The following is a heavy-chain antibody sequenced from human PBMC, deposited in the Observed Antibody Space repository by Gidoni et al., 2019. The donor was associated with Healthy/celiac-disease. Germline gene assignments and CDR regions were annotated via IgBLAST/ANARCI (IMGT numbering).Heavy chain of an antibody. J-gene: IGHJ6*02. Sequence: QVQLVQSGAEVKKPGSSVKVSCKASGGTFSSYAISWVRQAPGQGLEWMGGIIPILGTANYAQKFQGRVTITADESTSTAYMELSSLRSEDTAVYYCARPRVDTAFYYYYGMDVWGQGTTVTVSS. CDR3: ARPRVDTAFYYYYGMDV. CDR2: IIPILGTA. V-gene: IGHV1-69*01. CDR1: GGTFSSYA. D-gene: IGHD5-18*01.